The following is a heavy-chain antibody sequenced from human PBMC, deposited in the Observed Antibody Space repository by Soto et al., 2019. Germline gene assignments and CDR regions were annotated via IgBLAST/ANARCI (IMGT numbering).Heavy chain of an antibody. D-gene: IGHD6-6*01. V-gene: IGHV5-51*01. CDR1: GYSCTSYG. CDR2: IYPGDSDT. Sequence: DSLKVSWKRSGYSCTSYGIGWVLQMPGKGLEWVWIIYPGDSDTRSSPYFQDQVTISADKSISTAYLQWSSLKASDTAMYYCARHMLGSSSFKPAYYYYYGMDVWGQGTTVTVSS. CDR3: ARHMLGSSSFKPAYYYYYGMDV. J-gene: IGHJ6*02.